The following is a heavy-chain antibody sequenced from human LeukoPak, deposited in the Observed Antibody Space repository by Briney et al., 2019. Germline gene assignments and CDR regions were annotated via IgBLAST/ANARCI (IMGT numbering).Heavy chain of an antibody. CDR1: GYTFTGYY. Sequence: ASVKVSCKASGYTFTGYYMHWVRQAPGQGLEWMGWINPNSGGTNYAQKFQGRVTMTRDTSISTAYMELSRLRSDDTDVYYCARLKEQWLRFNYYYYMDVWGKGTTVTVSS. CDR2: INPNSGGT. CDR3: ARLKEQWLRFNYYYYMDV. J-gene: IGHJ6*03. V-gene: IGHV1-2*02. D-gene: IGHD5-12*01.